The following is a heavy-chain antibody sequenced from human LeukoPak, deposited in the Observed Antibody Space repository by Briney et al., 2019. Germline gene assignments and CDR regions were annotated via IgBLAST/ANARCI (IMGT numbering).Heavy chain of an antibody. V-gene: IGHV3-11*04. Sequence: PGGSLRLSCAASGFTFSDYYMSWIRQAPGKGLEWVSYISGSGSTIYYADSVKGRFTISRDNAKNTLYLQMNSLRAEDTAVYYCARVSDSSGYHAPPEYFQHWGQGTLVTVSS. CDR2: ISGSGSTI. D-gene: IGHD3-22*01. CDR1: GFTFSDYY. J-gene: IGHJ1*01. CDR3: ARVSDSSGYHAPPEYFQH.